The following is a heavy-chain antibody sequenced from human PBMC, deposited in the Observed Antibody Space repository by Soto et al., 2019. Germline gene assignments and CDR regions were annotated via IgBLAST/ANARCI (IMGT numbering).Heavy chain of an antibody. J-gene: IGHJ4*02. CDR2: INHRGST. D-gene: IGHD2-2*01. CDR1: GGSFSGYY. CDR3: ARGKAVVVPAAMRGYFDY. Sequence: QVQLQQWGAGLLKPSETLSLTCAVYGGSFSGYYWSWIRQPPGKGLEWIGEINHRGSTNYNPSLKSRVTISVDTSKNQFSLKLSSVTAADTAVYYCARGKAVVVPAAMRGYFDYWGQGTLVTVSS. V-gene: IGHV4-34*01.